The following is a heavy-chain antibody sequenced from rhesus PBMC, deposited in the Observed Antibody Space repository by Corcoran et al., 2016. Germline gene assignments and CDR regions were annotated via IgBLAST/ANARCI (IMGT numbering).Heavy chain of an antibody. V-gene: IGHV3-178*01. CDR2: INNGVGTT. D-gene: IGHD3-28*01. Sequence: ELQLVESGGGLAKPGGSLRLSCAASGFTCSDYNMYWVRQAPGKGLEWVTRINNGVGTTWYADSVKGRFTISRANTKNTLYLQMNSLRAEDTAVYYCARDWGYWGQGVLVTVSS. CDR3: ARDWGY. J-gene: IGHJ4*01. CDR1: GFTCSDYN.